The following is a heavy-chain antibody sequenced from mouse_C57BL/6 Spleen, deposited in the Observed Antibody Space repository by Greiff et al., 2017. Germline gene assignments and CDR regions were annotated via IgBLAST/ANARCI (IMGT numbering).Heavy chain of an antibody. CDR3: ARVFMDY. CDR2: IYPGSGST. Sequence: VQLQQSGAELVKPGASVKMSCKASGYTFTSYWITWVKQRPGQGLEWIGDIYPGSGSTNYNEKFKSKATLTVDTSSSTAYMPLSRLTSEDSAVYYCARVFMDYWGQGTSVTVSS. CDR1: GYTFTSYW. J-gene: IGHJ4*01. V-gene: IGHV1-55*01.